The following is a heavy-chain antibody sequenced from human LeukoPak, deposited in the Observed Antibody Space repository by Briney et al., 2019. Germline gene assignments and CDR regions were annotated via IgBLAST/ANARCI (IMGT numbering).Heavy chain of an antibody. V-gene: IGHV4-34*01. CDR3: ARGFYDSRGFSEPFDC. CDR1: GGSFTIYS. CDR2: INHSGNT. D-gene: IGHD3-22*01. Sequence: SETLSLTCAVYGGSFTIYSWTWIRQSPGKGLEWIGEINHSGNTNYNPSLKSRVTISVDTSKNQFSLQVTSVTAADTAVYYCARGFYDSRGFSEPFDCWGQGTLVTVSS. J-gene: IGHJ4*02.